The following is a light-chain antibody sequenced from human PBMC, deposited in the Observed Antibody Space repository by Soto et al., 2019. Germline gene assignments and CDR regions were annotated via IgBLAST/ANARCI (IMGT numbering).Light chain of an antibody. J-gene: IGKJ2*01. CDR2: AAS. CDR3: QQSYSTPHT. Sequence: DIQMTQSPSSLSASVGDRVTITCRASQSISSYLNWSQQKPGKAPKLLIYAASSLHSVVPSRFSGSGSGTDFTLTSSSLQPEDFATYYCQQSYSTPHTFGQGTKLEIK. CDR1: QSISSY. V-gene: IGKV1-39*01.